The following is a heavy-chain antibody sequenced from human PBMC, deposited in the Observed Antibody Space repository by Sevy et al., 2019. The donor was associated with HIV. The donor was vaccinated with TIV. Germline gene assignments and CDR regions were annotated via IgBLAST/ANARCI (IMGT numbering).Heavy chain of an antibody. D-gene: IGHD1-26*01. V-gene: IGHV3-30*04. Sequence: GGSLRLSCTVSGFIFSNFAMHWVRQAPGKGLEWVAVTSYDGSNKYYADSVKGRFTVSRDNSRNILSLEMSSLTRDDTAVYYCARGENDDEFLQYWGQGTLVTVSS. CDR3: ARGENDDEFLQY. CDR1: GFIFSNFA. CDR2: TSYDGSNK. J-gene: IGHJ1*01.